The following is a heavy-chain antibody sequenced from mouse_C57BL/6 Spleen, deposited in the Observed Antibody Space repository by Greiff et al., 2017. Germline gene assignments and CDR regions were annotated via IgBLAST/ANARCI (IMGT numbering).Heavy chain of an antibody. CDR2: IYPGDGDT. V-gene: IGHV1-82*01. J-gene: IGHJ2*01. CDR3: AREGFTTVVATVDY. D-gene: IGHD1-1*01. Sequence: QVQLQQSGPELVKPGASVKISCKASGYAFSSSWMNWVKQRPGKGLEWIGRIYPGDGDTNYNGKFKGKATLTADKSSSTAYMQLSSLTSEDSAVYFCAREGFTTVVATVDYWGQGTTLTVSS. CDR1: GYAFSSSW.